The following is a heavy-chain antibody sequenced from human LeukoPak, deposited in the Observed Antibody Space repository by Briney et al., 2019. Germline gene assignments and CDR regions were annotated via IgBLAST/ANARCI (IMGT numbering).Heavy chain of an antibody. CDR1: GFTFSSYA. Sequence: PGGSLRLSCAASGFTFSSYAMSWVRQAPGKGLEWVSVISGSGGSTYYADSVKGRFTISGDNSKNTLYLQMNSLRAEDTAVYYCAKVMGYYYDSSGYLYWGQGTLVTVSS. V-gene: IGHV3-23*01. J-gene: IGHJ4*02. CDR3: AKVMGYYYDSSGYLY. D-gene: IGHD3-22*01. CDR2: ISGSGGST.